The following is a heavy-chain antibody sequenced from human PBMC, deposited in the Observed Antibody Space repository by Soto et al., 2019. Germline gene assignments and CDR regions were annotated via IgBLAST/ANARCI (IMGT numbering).Heavy chain of an antibody. CDR3: AAVSAYYYDSSGYYYYYYGMDV. V-gene: IGHV1-58*01. J-gene: IGHJ6*02. CDR1: GFTFTSSA. Sequence: EASVKVSCKASGFTFTSSAVQWVRQARGQRLEWIGWIVVGSGNTNYAQKFQERVTITRDMSTSTAYMELSSLRSEDTAVYYCAAVSAYYYDSSGYYYYYYGMDVWGQGTTVTVSS. D-gene: IGHD3-22*01. CDR2: IVVGSGNT.